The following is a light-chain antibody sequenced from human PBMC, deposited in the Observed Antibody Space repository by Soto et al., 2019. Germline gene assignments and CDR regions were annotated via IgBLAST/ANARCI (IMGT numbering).Light chain of an antibody. CDR3: SSYAGSNNFPYV. CDR1: NSDVGSYDY. CDR2: EVN. V-gene: IGLV2-8*01. J-gene: IGLJ1*01. Sequence: QSVLTQPPSASGSPGQAVAISCTGTNSDVGSYDYVSWYQHHPGKAPKLMIYEVNKRPSGVPDRFSGSKSGNTASLTVSGLQAEDEADYYCSSYAGSNNFPYVFGTGTKVTVL.